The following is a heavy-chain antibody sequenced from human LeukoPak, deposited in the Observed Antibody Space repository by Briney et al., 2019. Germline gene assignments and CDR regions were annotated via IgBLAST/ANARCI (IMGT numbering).Heavy chain of an antibody. D-gene: IGHD2-15*01. CDR3: ARLRYCSGGSCYYYYGMDV. J-gene: IGHJ6*02. CDR2: IFYSGNT. V-gene: IGHV4-39*07. CDR1: SGSVSNSHYY. Sequence: SETLSLTCTVSSGSVSNSHYYWAWVRQPPGKGLERLGSIFYSGNTHYNPSLKSPVTISIDTSKNQFSLKLSSVAAADTAVYYCARLRYCSGGSCYYYYGMDVWGQGTTVTVSS.